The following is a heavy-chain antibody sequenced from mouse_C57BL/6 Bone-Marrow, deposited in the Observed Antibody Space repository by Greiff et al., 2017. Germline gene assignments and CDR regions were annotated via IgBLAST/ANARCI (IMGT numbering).Heavy chain of an antibody. CDR3: ARERGITTVVVPMDY. CDR2: ISDGGSYT. CDR1: GFTFSSYA. D-gene: IGHD1-1*01. Sequence: EVHLVESGGGLVKPGGSLKLSCAASGFTFSSYAMSWVRQTPEKRLEWVATISDGGSYTYYPDNVKGRFTISRDNAKNNLYLQMSHLKSEDTAMYYCARERGITTVVVPMDYWGQGTSVTVSS. V-gene: IGHV5-4*01. J-gene: IGHJ4*01.